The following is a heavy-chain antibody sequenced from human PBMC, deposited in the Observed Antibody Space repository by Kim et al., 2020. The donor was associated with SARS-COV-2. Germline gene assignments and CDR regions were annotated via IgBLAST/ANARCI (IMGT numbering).Heavy chain of an antibody. D-gene: IGHD3-22*01. CDR3: ARPYVDYYDSSGYPLPSYFDY. Sequence: SETLSLTCTVSGGSLSSGGLWWSWIRQLPGKGLEWIGYIYYSGSTSYNPSLKSRVTMSVDTSKNQFSLKLTSVTAADTAVYYCARPYVDYYDSSGYPLPSYFDYWGQGTLVTVSS. CDR2: IYYSGST. CDR1: GGSLSSGGLW. J-gene: IGHJ4*02. V-gene: IGHV4-31*03.